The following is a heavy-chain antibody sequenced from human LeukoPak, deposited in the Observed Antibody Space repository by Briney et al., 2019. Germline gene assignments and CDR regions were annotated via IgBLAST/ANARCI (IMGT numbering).Heavy chain of an antibody. CDR1: GFTFRSYA. Sequence: PGGSLRLSCAASGFTFRSYAMSWVRQAPGKGLECVSAISGSGGSTYYADSVKGRFTISRDNSKNTLYLQMNSLRAEDTAVYYCAKIIVPAARYYYGMDVWGQGTTVTVSS. J-gene: IGHJ6*02. D-gene: IGHD2-2*01. CDR2: ISGSGGST. CDR3: AKIIVPAARYYYGMDV. V-gene: IGHV3-23*01.